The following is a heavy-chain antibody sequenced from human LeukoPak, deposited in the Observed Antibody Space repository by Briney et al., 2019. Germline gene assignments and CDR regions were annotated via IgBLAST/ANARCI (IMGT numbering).Heavy chain of an antibody. Sequence: GGSLRLSCAASGFTFSGHYMDWVRQAPGKGLEWVGRAKNKAYSYTIEYAASVKGRFTISRDDSKNSLYLQMNSLRAEDTAVYYCGRDPAWGAIDLWGQGTLVTVSS. V-gene: IGHV3-72*01. D-gene: IGHD7-27*01. CDR2: AKNKAYSYTI. J-gene: IGHJ4*02. CDR1: GFTFSGHY. CDR3: GRDPAWGAIDL.